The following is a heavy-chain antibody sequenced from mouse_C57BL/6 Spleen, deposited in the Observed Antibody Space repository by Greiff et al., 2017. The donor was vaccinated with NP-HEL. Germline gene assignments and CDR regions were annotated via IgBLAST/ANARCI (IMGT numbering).Heavy chain of an antibody. D-gene: IGHD1-1*02. J-gene: IGHJ4*01. V-gene: IGHV3-6*01. CDR1: GYSITSGYY. Sequence: ESGPGLVKPSQSLSLTCSVTGYSITSGYYWNWIRQFPGNKLEWMGYISYDGSNNYNPSLKNRISITRDTSTNQFFLKLNSVTTEDTATYYCARDLDYPPYDMDYWGQGTSVTVSS. CDR2: ISYDGSN. CDR3: ARDLDYPPYDMDY.